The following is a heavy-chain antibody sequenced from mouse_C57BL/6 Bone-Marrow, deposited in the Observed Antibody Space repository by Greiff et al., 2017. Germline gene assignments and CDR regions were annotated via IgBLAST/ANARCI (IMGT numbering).Heavy chain of an antibody. D-gene: IGHD2-4*01. Sequence: EVQLQQSGPELVKPGASVKISCKASGYSFTGYYMNWVKQSPEKSLEWIGEINPSTGGTTYNQKFKAKATLTVDKSSSTAYMQLKILTSEDSAVYYCAIDYDFLYAMDYWGQGTSVTVSS. CDR3: AIDYDFLYAMDY. J-gene: IGHJ4*01. CDR2: INPSTGGT. CDR1: GYSFTGYY. V-gene: IGHV1-42*01.